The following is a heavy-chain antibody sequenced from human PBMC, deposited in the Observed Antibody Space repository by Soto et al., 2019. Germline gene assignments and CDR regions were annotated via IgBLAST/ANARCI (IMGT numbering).Heavy chain of an antibody. Sequence: SLRLSCAASGFTFSSYAMTWVRQAPGKGLEWVSSISGTGGNTYYADSVKGRFTISRDKSKNTLFLQMNSLRAEDTAVYYCAKGWLEGGYWGQGTLVTVSS. CDR2: ISGTGGNT. CDR1: GFTFSSYA. CDR3: AKGWLEGGY. J-gene: IGHJ4*02. D-gene: IGHD2-15*01. V-gene: IGHV3-23*01.